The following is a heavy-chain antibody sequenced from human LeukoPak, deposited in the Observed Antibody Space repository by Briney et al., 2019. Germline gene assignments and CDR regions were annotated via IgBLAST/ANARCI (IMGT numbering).Heavy chain of an antibody. CDR3: VRGRYCSSTSCYIDY. CDR1: RFSFSNYA. CDR2: ISGSGDST. J-gene: IGHJ4*02. Sequence: GGSLRLSCVASRFSFSNYAMGWVRPAPGKGLEWVSSISGSGDSTYYADSVKGRFTISRDNSKNTLYLQMNSLRAEDTAVYYCVRGRYCSSTSCYIDYWGQGTLVTVSS. D-gene: IGHD2-2*02. V-gene: IGHV3-23*01.